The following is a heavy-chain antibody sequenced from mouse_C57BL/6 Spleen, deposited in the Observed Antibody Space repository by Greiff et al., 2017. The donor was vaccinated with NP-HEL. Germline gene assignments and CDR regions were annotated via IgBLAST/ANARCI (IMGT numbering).Heavy chain of an antibody. CDR3: SRGEEVSGNSYAMDY. J-gene: IGHJ4*01. CDR2: ISYSGST. CDR1: GYSITSGYD. D-gene: IGHD2-1*01. V-gene: IGHV3-1*01. Sequence: EVKVEESGPGMVKPSQSLSLTCTVTGYSITSGYDWHWIRHFPGNKLEWMGYISYSGSTNYNPSLKSRISITNDTSKNHFFLKLNSVTTEDTATYYCSRGEEVSGNSYAMDYWGQGTSVTVSS.